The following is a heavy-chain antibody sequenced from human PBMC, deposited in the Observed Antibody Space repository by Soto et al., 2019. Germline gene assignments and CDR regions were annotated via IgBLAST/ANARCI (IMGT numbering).Heavy chain of an antibody. V-gene: IGHV1-18*01. J-gene: IGHJ4*02. Sequence: ASVKVSSKASGYTYTSYGISWVRQAPGQGLEWMGWISAYNGNTNYAQKLQGRVTMTTDTSTSTAYMELRSLRSDDTAVYYCTTGSSGWFTDCDYWGQGTLVTVSS. CDR2: ISAYNGNT. CDR3: TTGSSGWFTDCDY. D-gene: IGHD6-19*01. CDR1: GYTYTSYG.